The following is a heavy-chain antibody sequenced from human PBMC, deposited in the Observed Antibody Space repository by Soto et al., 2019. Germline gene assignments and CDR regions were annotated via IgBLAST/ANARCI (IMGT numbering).Heavy chain of an antibody. Sequence: SVKVSCKASGGTFSSYAISWVRQAPGQGLEWMGGIIPIFGTANYAQKFQGRVTITADESTSTAYMELSSLRSEDTAVYYCARVGVEMATMDWSGPFDYWGQGTMDTVST. CDR3: ARVGVEMATMDWSGPFDY. J-gene: IGHJ4*02. D-gene: IGHD3-3*01. CDR1: GGTFSSYA. CDR2: IIPIFGTA. V-gene: IGHV1-69*13.